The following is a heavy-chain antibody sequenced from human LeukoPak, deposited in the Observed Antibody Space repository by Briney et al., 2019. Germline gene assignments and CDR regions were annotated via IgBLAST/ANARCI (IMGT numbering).Heavy chain of an antibody. CDR2: IYYSGST. Sequence: SETLSLTCTVSGGSISSYYWSWIRQPPGKGLEWIGYIYYSGSTNYNPSLKSRVTISVDTSKNQFSLKLSSVTAADTAVYYCARSLNWFDPWGQGTLVTVSS. V-gene: IGHV4-59*01. CDR3: ARSLNWFDP. CDR1: GGSISSYY. J-gene: IGHJ5*02.